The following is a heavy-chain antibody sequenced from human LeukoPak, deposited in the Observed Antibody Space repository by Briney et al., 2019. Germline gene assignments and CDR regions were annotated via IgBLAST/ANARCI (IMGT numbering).Heavy chain of an antibody. CDR1: GFTFSTAW. J-gene: IGHJ3*01. CDR3: TTSHRGV. V-gene: IGHV3-15*07. Sequence: GGSLRLSCAASGFTFSTAWMNWVRQAPGEGLEWVGRIKSKTDGGTTDHAEPVKGRFTISRDDSRNMLYLQMNSLKTEDTAVYYCTTSHRGVWGQGTMVTVSS. CDR2: IKSKTDGGTT.